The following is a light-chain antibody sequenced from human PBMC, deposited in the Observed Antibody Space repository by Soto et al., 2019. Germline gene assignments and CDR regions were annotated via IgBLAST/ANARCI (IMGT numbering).Light chain of an antibody. CDR2: AAS. CDR1: QGISSY. V-gene: IGKV1-9*01. CDR3: QQLNSYPLT. J-gene: IGKJ4*01. Sequence: IKLNQSPSFLSASVGDRVTITCRASQGISSYLAWYQQKPGKAPKLLIYAASTLQSGVPSRFSGSGSGTEFTLTISSLQPEDFATYYCQQLNSYPLTFGQGTKVDIK.